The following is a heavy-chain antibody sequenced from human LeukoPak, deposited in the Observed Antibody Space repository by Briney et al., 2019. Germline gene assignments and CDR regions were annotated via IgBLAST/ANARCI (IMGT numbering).Heavy chain of an antibody. V-gene: IGHV1-18*01. CDR2: ISAYNRNT. J-gene: IGHJ4*02. D-gene: IGHD2-2*01. CDR1: GYTFTSYG. Sequence: GASVKVSCKASGYTFTSYGILWVRQAPGQGLEWMGWISAYNRNTNYAQKLQGRVTMTTDTSTSTAYMELRSLRSEDTAVSYCAREVAFVVVPAAATYYFDYWGQGTLVTVSS. CDR3: AREVAFVVVPAAATYYFDY.